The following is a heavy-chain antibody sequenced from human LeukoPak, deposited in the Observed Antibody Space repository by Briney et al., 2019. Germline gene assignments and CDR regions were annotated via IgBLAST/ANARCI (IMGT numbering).Heavy chain of an antibody. CDR2: INAGNGNT. CDR1: GYTFTSYA. Sequence: GASMKVSCKASGYTFTSYAMHWVRQAPGQRLEWMGWINAGNGNTKYSQKFQGRVTITRDTSASTAYMELSSLRSEDTAVYYCARVYGSGSYDYYYGMDVWGKGTTVTVSS. CDR3: ARVYGSGSYDYYYGMDV. J-gene: IGHJ6*04. D-gene: IGHD3-10*01. V-gene: IGHV1-3*01.